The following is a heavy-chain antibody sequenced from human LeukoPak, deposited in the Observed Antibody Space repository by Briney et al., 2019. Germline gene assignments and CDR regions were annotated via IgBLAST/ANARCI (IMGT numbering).Heavy chain of an antibody. CDR3: ARASIAARCYDY. J-gene: IGHJ4*02. V-gene: IGHV4-34*01. D-gene: IGHD6-6*01. Sequence: PSETLSLTCAVYGGSFSGYYWSWIRQPPGKGREWIGEINHSGSTNYNPSLKSRVTISVDPSKNQFSLKLSSVTAADTAVYYCARASIAARCYDYWGQGTLVTVSS. CDR1: GGSFSGYY. CDR2: INHSGST.